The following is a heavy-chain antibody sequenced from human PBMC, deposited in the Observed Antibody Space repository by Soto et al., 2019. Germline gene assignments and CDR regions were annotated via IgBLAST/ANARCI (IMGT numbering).Heavy chain of an antibody. V-gene: IGHV4-39*01. Sequence: SETLSLTCTVSGGSISSSSYYWGWIRQPPGKGLEWIGSMYYSGSNYYNPSLKSRVTISVDTSKNQFSLKLSSVSAADTAVYYCARHGIFGVPQGFDPWGQGTLVT. CDR1: GGSISSSSYY. D-gene: IGHD3-3*01. CDR2: MYYSGSN. CDR3: ARHGIFGVPQGFDP. J-gene: IGHJ5*02.